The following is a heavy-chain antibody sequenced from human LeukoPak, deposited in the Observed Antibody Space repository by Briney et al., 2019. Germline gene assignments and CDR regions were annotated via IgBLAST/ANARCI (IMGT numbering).Heavy chain of an antibody. D-gene: IGHD6-6*01. CDR3: ARGPNSNWSGLDF. Sequence: GGSLRLSCTASGFSFSGYWMHWARQLPGKGWVWFSRISPTGSTTSYADSVKGRFTVSRDNAKNTLYLQVNNLRAEDTAVYYCARGPNSNWSGLDFWGQGTLLTVSS. CDR1: GFSFSGYW. V-gene: IGHV3-74*01. J-gene: IGHJ4*02. CDR2: ISPTGSTT.